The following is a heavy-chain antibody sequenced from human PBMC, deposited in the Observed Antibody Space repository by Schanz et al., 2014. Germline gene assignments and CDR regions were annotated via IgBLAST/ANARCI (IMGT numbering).Heavy chain of an antibody. CDR3: AKGMGYCSGGTCYDYYYYGLDV. CDR1: GFTLSNSD. D-gene: IGHD2-15*01. V-gene: IGHV3-13*01. Sequence: EGQLAESGGGLVQPGGSLRLSCAASGFTLSNSDMHWVRQGTGKGLEWVSTIGYLGDTYYPDSVKGRFTISRDNSKNTLYLQMNSLSADDTAVFYCAKGMGYCSGGTCYDYYYYGLDVWGQGTTVTVSS. CDR2: IGYLGDT. J-gene: IGHJ6*02.